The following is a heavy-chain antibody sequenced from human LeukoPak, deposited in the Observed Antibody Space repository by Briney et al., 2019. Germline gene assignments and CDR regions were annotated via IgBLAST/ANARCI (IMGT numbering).Heavy chain of an antibody. J-gene: IGHJ4*02. CDR1: GFTFSSYA. V-gene: IGHV3-48*03. D-gene: IGHD3-10*01. CDR2: ISSSGSTI. CDR3: ARDGYYGSGSYDY. Sequence: QPGGSLRLSCAASGFTFSSYAMSWVRQAPGKGLEWVSYISSSGSTIYYADSVKGRFTISRDNAKNSLYLQMNSLRAEDTAVYYCARDGYYGSGSYDYWGQGTLVTVSS.